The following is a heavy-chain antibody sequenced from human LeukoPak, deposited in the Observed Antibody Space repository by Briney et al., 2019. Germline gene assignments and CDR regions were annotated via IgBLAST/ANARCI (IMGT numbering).Heavy chain of an antibody. Sequence: PGGSLRLSCAASLFTFSNYAMSLVRQAPGKGLEWVSAVSGSGDSTYYAGSVKGRFTISRDNSKNTVYLQMNSLRAEDTAVYYCAKFWHFGDYALDYWGQGTLVTVSS. D-gene: IGHD4-17*01. J-gene: IGHJ4*02. CDR1: LFTFSNYA. CDR2: VSGSGDST. CDR3: AKFWHFGDYALDY. V-gene: IGHV3-23*01.